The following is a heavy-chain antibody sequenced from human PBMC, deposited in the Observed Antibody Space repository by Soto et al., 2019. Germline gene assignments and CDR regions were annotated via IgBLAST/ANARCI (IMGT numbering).Heavy chain of an antibody. J-gene: IGHJ4*02. CDR2: IRPDGSKQ. D-gene: IGHD4-4*01. Sequence: LXLSCVASGFSFRDRWMSWVRQAPGKGLEWVASIRPDGSKQFYVDSMKGRFTISRDNAKKSLFLQMNSLRAEDAAVYYCADPTDLDYWGQGTLVTVSS. CDR3: ADPTDLDY. CDR1: GFSFRDRW. V-gene: IGHV3-7*01.